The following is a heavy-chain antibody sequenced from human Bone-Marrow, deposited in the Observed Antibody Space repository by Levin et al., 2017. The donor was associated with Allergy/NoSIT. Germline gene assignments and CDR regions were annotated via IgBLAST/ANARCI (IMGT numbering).Heavy chain of an antibody. D-gene: IGHD3-22*01. CDR3: ARKGGDSSGLDY. Sequence: SETLSLTCTVFGGSISSYYWNWIRQPAGKGLEWIGRIYTSGNTNYNPSLKNRVTMSVDTSKNQFSLKLSSVTAADTAVYYCARKGGDSSGLDYWGQGTLVTVSS. V-gene: IGHV4-4*07. J-gene: IGHJ4*02. CDR2: IYTSGNT. CDR1: GGSISSYY.